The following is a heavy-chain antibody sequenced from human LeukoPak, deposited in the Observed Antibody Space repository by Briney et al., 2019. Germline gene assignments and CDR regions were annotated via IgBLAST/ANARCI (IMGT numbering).Heavy chain of an antibody. Sequence: SETLSLTCSVSSDSISPYFWNWIRQPPGKGLEWIGYISYSGSTDYNPSLKSRVTISLDTSRDQFSLNLTSVTAADTAVYYCARLPDFRFCSGGSCYFDPWGQGILVTVSS. V-gene: IGHV4-59*08. CDR1: SDSISPYF. D-gene: IGHD2-15*01. CDR3: ARLPDFRFCSGGSCYFDP. J-gene: IGHJ5*02. CDR2: ISYSGST.